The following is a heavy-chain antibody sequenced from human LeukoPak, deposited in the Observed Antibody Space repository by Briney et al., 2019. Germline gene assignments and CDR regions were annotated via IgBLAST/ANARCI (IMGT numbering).Heavy chain of an antibody. CDR3: AREGPISIAADTPFDY. CDR2: IYTSGST. J-gene: IGHJ4*02. CDR1: GGSISSYY. V-gene: IGHV4-4*07. Sequence: SETLSFTCTVSGGSISSYYWSWIRQPAGKGLEWIGRIYTSGSTNYNPSLKSRVTMSVDSSKNQFSLKLSSVTAADTAVYYCAREGPISIAADTPFDYWGQGTLVTVSS. D-gene: IGHD6-13*01.